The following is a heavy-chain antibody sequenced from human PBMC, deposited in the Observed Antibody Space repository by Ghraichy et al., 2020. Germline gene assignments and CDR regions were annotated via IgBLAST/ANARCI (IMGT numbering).Heavy chain of an antibody. Sequence: GGSLRLSCAASGFTFSTYTMNWVRQAPGKGLEWVSSISSSSSYIYYAESVKGRFTISRDNAKNSLYLQVNSLTAEDTAVYYCARDGSAAGHYYGMDVWGQGTTVTVSS. V-gene: IGHV3-21*01. CDR1: GFTFSTYT. D-gene: IGHD6-13*01. CDR2: ISSSSSYI. J-gene: IGHJ6*02. CDR3: ARDGSAAGHYYGMDV.